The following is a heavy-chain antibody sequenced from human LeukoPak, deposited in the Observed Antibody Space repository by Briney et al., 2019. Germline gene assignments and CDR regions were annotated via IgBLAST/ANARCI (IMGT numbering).Heavy chain of an antibody. J-gene: IGHJ6*03. Sequence: PSETLSLTCKVSGGSISSSRYYWGWIRQPPGKGLEWIGSIYYSGSTYYNPSLKSRVTVSLDTSKNQFSLKLSSVAAADTAVYYCASTISLNSYYYMDVWGKGTTVTLSS. CDR1: GGSISSSRYY. D-gene: IGHD3-3*01. CDR3: ASTISLNSYYYMDV. V-gene: IGHV4-39*07. CDR2: IYYSGST.